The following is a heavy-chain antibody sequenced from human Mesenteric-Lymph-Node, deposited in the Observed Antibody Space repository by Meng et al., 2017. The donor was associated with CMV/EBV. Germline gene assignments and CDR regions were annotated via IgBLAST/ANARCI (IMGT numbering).Heavy chain of an antibody. J-gene: IGHJ6*02. V-gene: IGHV3-23*01. D-gene: IGHD3-16*01. CDR3: TKDHAPGAGRRLGGYGMDV. Sequence: GESLKISCAASGFTFSDFIMAWVRQAPGGGLQWVSSLTSSGGGPSYAASVKGRFTISRDNSRNTLYLQMNILRAEDSAVYYCTKDHAPGAGRRLGGYGMDVWGQGTTVTVSS. CDR1: GFTFSDFI. CDR2: LTSSGGGP.